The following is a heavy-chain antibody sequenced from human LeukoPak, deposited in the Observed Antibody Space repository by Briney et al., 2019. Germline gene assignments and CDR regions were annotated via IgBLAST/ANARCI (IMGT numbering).Heavy chain of an antibody. CDR3: TLDYYDSSGYRDFYYYYYMDV. CDR1: GGSISSGDYY. V-gene: IGHV4-30-4*01. D-gene: IGHD3-22*01. J-gene: IGHJ6*03. Sequence: SQTLSLTCTVSGGSISSGDYYWRWIRQPPGKGLEWIGYIYYSGSTYYNPSLKSRVTISVDTSKNQFSLKLSSVTAADTAVYYCTLDYYDSSGYRDFYYYYYMDVWGKGTTVTVSS. CDR2: IYYSGST.